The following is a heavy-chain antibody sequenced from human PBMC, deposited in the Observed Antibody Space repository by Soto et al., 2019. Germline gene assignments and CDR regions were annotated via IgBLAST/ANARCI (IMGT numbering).Heavy chain of an antibody. D-gene: IGHD2-8*01. V-gene: IGHV5-10-1*01. CDR3: ARGYCTTSICDPWFDP. CDR1: GYSFTTYW. Sequence: PGESLKISCEASGYSFTTYWISWVRQMPGKGLEWMGAIDPRDSYTKYSPSFQGHITISADKSITTAYLQWSSLKASDTAMYYCARGYCTTSICDPWFDPWGPGTLVTVSS. J-gene: IGHJ5*02. CDR2: IDPRDSYT.